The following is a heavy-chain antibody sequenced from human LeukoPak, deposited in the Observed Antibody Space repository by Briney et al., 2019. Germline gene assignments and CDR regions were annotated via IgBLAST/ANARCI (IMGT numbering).Heavy chain of an antibody. D-gene: IGHD5-24*01. CDR1: GYTFTSYD. V-gene: IGHV1-8*01. J-gene: IGHJ4*02. Sequence: ASVKVSCKASGYTFTSYDFNWVRQATGQGLEWMGWMNPNSGNTGYAQKFQGRVTITRNTSISTAYMELSSLRSEDTAVYYCARDRDPGLPPFDYWGQGTLVTVSS. CDR2: MNPNSGNT. CDR3: ARDRDPGLPPFDY.